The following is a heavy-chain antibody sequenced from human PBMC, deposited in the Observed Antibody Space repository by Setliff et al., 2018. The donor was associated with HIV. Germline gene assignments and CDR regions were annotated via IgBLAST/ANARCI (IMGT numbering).Heavy chain of an antibody. CDR1: GGSISSSSYY. CDR2: IYYSGST. CDR3: ARAAPLWFGELLGYMDV. J-gene: IGHJ6*03. D-gene: IGHD3-10*01. V-gene: IGHV4-39*01. Sequence: SETLSLTCTVSGGSISSSSYYWGWIRQPPGKGLEWIGSIYYSGSTYYNPSLKSRVTISVDTSKNQFSLKLSSVTAADTAVYYCARAAPLWFGELLGYMDVWGKGTTVTVSS.